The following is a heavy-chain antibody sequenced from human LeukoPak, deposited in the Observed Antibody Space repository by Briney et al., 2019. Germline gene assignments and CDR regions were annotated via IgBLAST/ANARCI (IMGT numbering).Heavy chain of an antibody. CDR2: IYYSGST. D-gene: IGHD6-13*01. V-gene: IGHV4-59*01. Sequence: SETLSLTCTVSGGSISSYYWSWIRQPPGKGLEWIGYIYYSGSTTYNPSLKSRVTISVDTSKNQFSLKLSSVTAADTAVYYCARAPYSSSWYWFDPWGQGTLVTVSS. J-gene: IGHJ5*02. CDR1: GGSISSYY. CDR3: ARAPYSSSWYWFDP.